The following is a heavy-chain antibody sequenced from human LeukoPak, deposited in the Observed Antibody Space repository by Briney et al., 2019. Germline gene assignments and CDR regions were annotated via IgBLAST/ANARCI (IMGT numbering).Heavy chain of an antibody. V-gene: IGHV4-61*02. D-gene: IGHD3-9*01. J-gene: IGHJ5*02. CDR3: AREDYDILTGYPRFDP. CDR2: IYTSGST. CDR1: GGSLSSGSYY. Sequence: SQTLSLPCTVSGGSLSSGSYYWRWIRQPAGKGLEWIGRIYTSGSTNYNPSPNRRLTIPVDTSKNQFSLKLSSVTAADTAVYYCAREDYDILTGYPRFDPWGQGTLVTVSS.